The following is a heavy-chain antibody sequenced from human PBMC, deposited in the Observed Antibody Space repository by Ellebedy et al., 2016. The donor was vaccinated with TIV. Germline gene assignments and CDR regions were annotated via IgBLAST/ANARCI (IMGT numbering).Heavy chain of an antibody. CDR3: ARGYYNSGKYFSPGE. Sequence: MPSETLSLTCSVSGGSISSSSSFYWGWIRQPPGKGLEWIGSVYYSGTTQYNPSLKSRVTISVDTSKDQFSLKMSSVTAADTAIYYCARGYYNSGKYFSPGEWGQGTLVTVSS. V-gene: IGHV4-39*07. J-gene: IGHJ4*01. CDR2: VYYSGTT. D-gene: IGHD3-10*01. CDR1: GGSISSSSSFY.